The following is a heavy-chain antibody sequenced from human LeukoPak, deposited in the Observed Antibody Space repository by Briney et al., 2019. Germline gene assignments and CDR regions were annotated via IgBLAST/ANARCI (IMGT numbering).Heavy chain of an antibody. CDR2: IYYSGST. CDR3: ARDIFLGASDY. CDR1: GGSISSYY. Sequence: SETLSLTCTVSGGSISSYYWSWIRQPPGKGLEWIGYIYYSGSTNYNPSLKSRVTISVDTSKNQFSLKLSSVTAADTAVYYCARDIFLGASDYWGQGTLVTDSS. J-gene: IGHJ4*02. D-gene: IGHD1-26*01. V-gene: IGHV4-59*01.